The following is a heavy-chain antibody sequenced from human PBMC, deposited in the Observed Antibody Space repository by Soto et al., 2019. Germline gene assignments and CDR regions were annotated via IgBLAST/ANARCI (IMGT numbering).Heavy chain of an antibody. CDR3: ARAYYYDSSGYSHYFDY. CDR1: GFSLSTSGMC. V-gene: IGHV2-70*01. J-gene: IGHJ4*02. Sequence: VSGPTLVNPTQTLTLTCTFSGFSLSTSGMCVSWIRQPPGKALEWLALIDWDDDKYYSTSLKTRLTISKDTSKNQVVLTMTNMDPVDTATYYCARAYYYDSSGYSHYFDYWGQGTLVTVSS. CDR2: IDWDDDK. D-gene: IGHD3-22*01.